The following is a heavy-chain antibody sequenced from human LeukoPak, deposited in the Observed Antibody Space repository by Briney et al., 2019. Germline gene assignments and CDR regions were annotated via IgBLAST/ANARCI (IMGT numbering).Heavy chain of an antibody. Sequence: KTSETLSLTCAVYGGSFSGYYWNWIRQPPGEGREWIGEINHSGSTNYNPSPKSRVTRPVATSKNQFSLRVTAVTAAGTAVYYCALAGYGRRFDYWGQGTLVTVSS. CDR2: INHSGST. J-gene: IGHJ4*02. V-gene: IGHV4-34*01. CDR1: GGSFSGYY. CDR3: ALAGYGRRFDY. D-gene: IGHD5-18*01.